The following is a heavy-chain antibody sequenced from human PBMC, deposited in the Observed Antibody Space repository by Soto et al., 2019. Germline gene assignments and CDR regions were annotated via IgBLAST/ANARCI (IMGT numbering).Heavy chain of an antibody. CDR1: GFTFSSYS. D-gene: IGHD2-15*01. Sequence: EVQLVESGGGLVKPGGSLRLSCAASGFTFSSYSMNWVRQAPGKGLEWVSSISSSSSYIYYADSVKGRFTISRDNAKNSLYLQMNSLRAEDTAVYYCARDFGRYCSGGSCYPYGMDVWGQGTTVTVSS. CDR3: ARDFGRYCSGGSCYPYGMDV. J-gene: IGHJ6*02. CDR2: ISSSSSYI. V-gene: IGHV3-21*01.